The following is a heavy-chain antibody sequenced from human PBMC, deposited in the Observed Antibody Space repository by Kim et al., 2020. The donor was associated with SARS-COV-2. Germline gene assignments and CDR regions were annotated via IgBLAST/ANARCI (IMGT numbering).Heavy chain of an antibody. D-gene: IGHD3-9*01. J-gene: IGHJ5*02. Sequence: SETLSLTCTVSGGSINSYYWNWIRQSPEKGLEWIGYIHYTGATKYNPSLKSRVSMSLDMSKSQVSLQLNSVTAADTAVYYCARGYHDFLAGYYRWFDPWGQGTLVTVSP. CDR3: ARGYHDFLAGYYRWFDP. CDR1: GGSINSYY. V-gene: IGHV4-59*01. CDR2: IHYTGAT.